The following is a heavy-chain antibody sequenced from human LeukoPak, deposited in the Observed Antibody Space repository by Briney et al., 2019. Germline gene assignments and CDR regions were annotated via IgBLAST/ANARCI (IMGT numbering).Heavy chain of an antibody. D-gene: IGHD3-9*01. J-gene: IGHJ4*02. Sequence: GGSLRLSCAASGFTFSSYGMHWVRQAPGKGLEWQAFIRYDGNNKYSADSVKGRFTISRDNSKNTLYLQMNSLRAEDTAFYYCAKDPGYDILTGYFDYWGQGTLVTVSS. CDR3: AKDPGYDILTGYFDY. CDR1: GFTFSSYG. V-gene: IGHV3-30*02. CDR2: IRYDGNNK.